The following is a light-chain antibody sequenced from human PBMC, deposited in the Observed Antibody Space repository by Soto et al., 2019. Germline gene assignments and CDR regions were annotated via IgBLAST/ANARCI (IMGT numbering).Light chain of an antibody. Sequence: DLQMTQAPSSVSASVGDRVTITCRASQDINNRVAWFQQRPGRAPKYLIQAASILQSGFPSRFSATGSGTDFTLTIDSLQPEDFATYYCLQVKNFPRTFGQVTKLEIK. CDR1: QDINNR. CDR3: LQVKNFPRT. J-gene: IGKJ1*01. CDR2: AAS. V-gene: IGKV1-12*01.